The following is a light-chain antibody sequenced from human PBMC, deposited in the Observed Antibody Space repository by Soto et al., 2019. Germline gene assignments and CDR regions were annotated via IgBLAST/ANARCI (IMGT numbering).Light chain of an antibody. V-gene: IGKV3-15*01. Sequence: EMVMTQSPATLSVPPGERATLSCRASQSVSSNLAWYQQKPVQAPRLLIYGASTRATGIPARFSGSGSGTEFTLTISSLQSEDFATYYCQQYNSYSQTFSQGTKVDI. CDR3: QQYNSYSQT. J-gene: IGKJ1*01. CDR2: GAS. CDR1: QSVSSN.